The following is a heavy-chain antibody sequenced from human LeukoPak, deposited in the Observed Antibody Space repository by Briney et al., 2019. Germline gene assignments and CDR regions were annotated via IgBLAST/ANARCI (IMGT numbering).Heavy chain of an antibody. J-gene: IGHJ4*02. V-gene: IGHV4-30-4*01. Sequence: TSETLSLTCTVSGGSISSGDYYWSWIRQPPGKGLEWIGYIYYSGSTYYNPSLKSRVTISVDTSKNQFSLKLSSVTAADTAVYYCARDQATVTLDYWGQGTLVTVSS. CDR3: ARDQATVTLDY. CDR2: IYYSGST. D-gene: IGHD4-17*01. CDR1: GGSISSGDYY.